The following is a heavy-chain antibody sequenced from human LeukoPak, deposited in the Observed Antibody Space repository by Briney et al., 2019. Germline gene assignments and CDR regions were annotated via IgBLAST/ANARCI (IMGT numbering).Heavy chain of an antibody. CDR2: IYYSGST. CDR1: GGSISSSSYY. Sequence: SETLSLTCTVSGGSISSSSYYWGWIRQPPGKGLEWIGSIYYSGSTYYNPSLKSRVTISVDTSKNQFSLKLSSVTAADTAVYYCARVIHSTTGWYKHALDNWFQGTSVTVSS. J-gene: IGHJ3*02. V-gene: IGHV4-39*07. CDR3: ARVIHSTTGWYKHALDN. D-gene: IGHD6-19*01.